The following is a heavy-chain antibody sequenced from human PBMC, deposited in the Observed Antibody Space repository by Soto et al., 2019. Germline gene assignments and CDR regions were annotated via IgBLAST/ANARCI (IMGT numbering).Heavy chain of an antibody. CDR2: ISSSSNYV. J-gene: IGHJ4*02. CDR1: GFTFSSYV. Sequence: GWSLRLSCVSSGFTFSSYVMNWVRQAPGKGLEWVSSISSSSNYVYYADSVKGRFTISRDNAKNSLFLQMISLRAEDTGVYYCTRSWRQYKWNDLGYWGQGTLVTVSS. D-gene: IGHD1-20*01. V-gene: IGHV3-21*01. CDR3: TRSWRQYKWNDLGY.